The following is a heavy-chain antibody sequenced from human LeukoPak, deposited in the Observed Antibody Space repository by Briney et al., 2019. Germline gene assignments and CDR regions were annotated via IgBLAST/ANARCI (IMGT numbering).Heavy chain of an antibody. Sequence: PSQTLSLTCTVSGGSISSGGYYWNWIRQPPGKGLEWIGYIYHSGSTYYNPSLKSRVTISVDTSKNQFSLKLSSVTAADTAVYYCARGGSYHLPGDYWGQGTLVTVSS. J-gene: IGHJ4*02. CDR2: IYHSGST. D-gene: IGHD1-26*01. CDR1: GGSISSGGYY. V-gene: IGHV4-30-2*01. CDR3: ARGGSYHLPGDY.